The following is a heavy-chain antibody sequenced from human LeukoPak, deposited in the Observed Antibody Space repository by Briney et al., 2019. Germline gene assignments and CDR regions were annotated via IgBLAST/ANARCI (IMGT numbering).Heavy chain of an antibody. V-gene: IGHV4-59*01. CDR2: IYYSGRT. D-gene: IGHD3-22*01. CDR1: GGSISSYY. Sequence: SETLSLTCTVSGGSISSYYWSWIRQPPGKGLEGIGYIYYSGRTNYNPSLKSRVTISVDTSKNQSSLKLSSVTAADTAVYYCARAGTAYYYDSSGYYPDLVAFDIWGQGTMVTVSS. CDR3: ARAGTAYYYDSSGYYPDLVAFDI. J-gene: IGHJ3*02.